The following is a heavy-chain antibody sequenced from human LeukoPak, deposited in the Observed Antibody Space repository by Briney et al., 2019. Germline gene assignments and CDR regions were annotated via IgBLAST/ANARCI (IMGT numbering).Heavy chain of an antibody. V-gene: IGHV4-34*01. CDR1: GGSFSGYY. J-gene: IGHJ5*02. Sequence: PSETLSLTCAVYGGSFSGYYWSWIRQPPGKGLEWIGEINHSGSTNYNPSLKSRVTISVDTSKNQFSLKLSSVTAADTAVYYCAARSPHYYGSGSRFDPWGQGTLVTVSS. D-gene: IGHD3-10*01. CDR2: INHSGST. CDR3: AARSPHYYGSGSRFDP.